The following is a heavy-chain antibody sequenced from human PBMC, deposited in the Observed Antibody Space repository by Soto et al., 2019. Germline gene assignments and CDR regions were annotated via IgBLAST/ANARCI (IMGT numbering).Heavy chain of an antibody. CDR2: ISAYNGNT. J-gene: IGHJ4*02. CDR3: ARDGARYCSGGSCDFDY. Sequence: ASLKVSCKASGYTFTSYGISWVRQAPGQGLEWMGWISAYNGNTNYAQKLQGRVTMTTDTSTSTAYMELRSLRSDDTAVYYCARDGARYCSGGSCDFDYWGQGTLVTVSS. V-gene: IGHV1-18*01. CDR1: GYTFTSYG. D-gene: IGHD2-15*01.